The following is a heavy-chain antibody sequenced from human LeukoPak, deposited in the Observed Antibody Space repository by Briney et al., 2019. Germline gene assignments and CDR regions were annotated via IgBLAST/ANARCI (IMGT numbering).Heavy chain of an antibody. CDR2: ISSSSSTI. V-gene: IGHV3-48*04. J-gene: IGHJ4*02. Sequence: QTGGSLRLSCAASGFTFSRYSMNWVRQAPGKGLEWVSYISSSSSTIYYADSVKGRFTISRDNAKNSLYLQMSSLRAEDTAVYYCAREKREFDYWGQGTLVTVSS. CDR3: AREKREFDY. CDR1: GFTFSRYS.